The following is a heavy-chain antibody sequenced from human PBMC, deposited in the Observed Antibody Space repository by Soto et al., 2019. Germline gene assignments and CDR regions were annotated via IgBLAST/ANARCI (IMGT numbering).Heavy chain of an antibody. D-gene: IGHD6-19*01. Sequence: EVQLVESGGGLVQPGGSLRLSCAASGFTFSSFPMHWFRQAPGKGLEYVSAISSNGVNTYSANSVKGRFTISRDNSKNTLYLQMGSLRAEDMAVYYCARANSGWYGPFDYWGQGTLVTVSS. CDR2: ISSNGVNT. J-gene: IGHJ4*02. CDR3: ARANSGWYGPFDY. V-gene: IGHV3-64*01. CDR1: GFTFSSFP.